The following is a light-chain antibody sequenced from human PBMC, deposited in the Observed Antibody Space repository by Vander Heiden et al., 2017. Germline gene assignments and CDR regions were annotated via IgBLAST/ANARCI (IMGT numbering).Light chain of an antibody. V-gene: IGLV1-44*01. CDR2: INN. J-gene: IGLJ2*01. CDR1: SSNIGSNT. CDR3: AAWDDSLNGPDVV. Sequence: QSVLTQPPSASGTPGQRVTISCSGSSSNIGSNTVNWYQQLPGTAPKLLIYINNQRPSGVPDRFSGSKSGTSASLAISGLQSEDEADDYCAAWDDSLNGPDVVFGGGTKLTVL.